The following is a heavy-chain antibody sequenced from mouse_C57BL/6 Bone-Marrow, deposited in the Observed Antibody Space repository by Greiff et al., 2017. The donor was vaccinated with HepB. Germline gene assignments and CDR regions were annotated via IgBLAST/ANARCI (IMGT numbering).Heavy chain of an antibody. V-gene: IGHV1-81*01. CDR2: IYPRSGNT. Sequence: QVQLQQSGAELARPGASVKLSCKASGYTFTSYGISWVKQRTGQGLEWIGEIYPRSGNTYYNEKFKGKATLTADKSSSTAYMELRSLTSEDSAVYFCASNYQFAYWGQATLVTVSA. CDR1: GYTFTSYG. CDR3: ASNYQFAY. D-gene: IGHD2-1*01. J-gene: IGHJ3*01.